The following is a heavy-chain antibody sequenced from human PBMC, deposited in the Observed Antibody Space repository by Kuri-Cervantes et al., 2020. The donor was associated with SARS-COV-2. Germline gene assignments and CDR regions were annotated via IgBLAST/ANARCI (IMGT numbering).Heavy chain of an antibody. Sequence: GESLKISCAASGFTFVSYAMGWVRQTPGKGLEWVSGISDSGSGTYYVDSVKGRFTISRDNSQNKLYLQMRSLRPEDTAMYYCAKDGAGAHDFWGQGTLVTVSS. J-gene: IGHJ4*02. D-gene: IGHD4/OR15-4a*01. CDR1: GFTFVSYA. CDR3: AKDGAGAHDF. V-gene: IGHV3-23*01. CDR2: ISDSGSGT.